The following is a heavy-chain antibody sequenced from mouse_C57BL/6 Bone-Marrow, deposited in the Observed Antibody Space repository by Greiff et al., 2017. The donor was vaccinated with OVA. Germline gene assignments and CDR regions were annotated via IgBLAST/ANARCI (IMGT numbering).Heavy chain of an antibody. V-gene: IGHV1-22*01. J-gene: IGHJ2*01. D-gene: IGHD2-3*01. CDR3: ARNDGYYVHFDY. Sequence: VQLKESGPELVKPGASVKMSCKASGYTFTDYNMHWVKQSHGKSLEWIGYINPNNGGTSYNQKFKGKATLTVNKSSSTAYMELRSLTSEDSAVYYCARNDGYYVHFDYWGQGTTLTVSS. CDR2: INPNNGGT. CDR1: GYTFTDYN.